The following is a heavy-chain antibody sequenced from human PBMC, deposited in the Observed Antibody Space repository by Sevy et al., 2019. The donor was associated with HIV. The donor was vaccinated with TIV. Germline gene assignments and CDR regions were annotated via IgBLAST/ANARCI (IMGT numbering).Heavy chain of an antibody. CDR2: IKQDGSEK. CDR1: GFTFSSYW. V-gene: IGHV3-7*01. Sequence: GGSLRLSCAASGFTFSSYWMSWVRQAPGKGLEWVANIKQDGSEKYYVDSVKGRFTISRDNAKNSLYLQMNSLRAEDTAVYYCARVGYYDSSGYDYWGQGTLVTVSS. J-gene: IGHJ4*02. CDR3: ARVGYYDSSGYDY. D-gene: IGHD3-22*01.